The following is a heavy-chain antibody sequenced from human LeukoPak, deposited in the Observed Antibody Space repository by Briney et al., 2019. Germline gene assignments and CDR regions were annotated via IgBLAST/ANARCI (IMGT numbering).Heavy chain of an antibody. CDR3: ARRWVYDKRAFDA. J-gene: IGHJ3*01. D-gene: IGHD3-16*01. CDR2: IYYTGTT. V-gene: IGHV4-59*08. Sequence: SETLSLTCTVSGGSISSTYYWSWIRQPPGKGLEWIGYIYYTGTTDSNPSLKSRATISLDTSKNQFSLNLSSVTAADTAVYYCARRWVYDKRAFDAWGQGTMVTVSS. CDR1: GGSISSTYY.